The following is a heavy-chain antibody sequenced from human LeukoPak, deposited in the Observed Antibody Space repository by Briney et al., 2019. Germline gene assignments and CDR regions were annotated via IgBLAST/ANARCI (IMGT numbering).Heavy chain of an antibody. CDR2: ISGSGATT. CDR3: AKGLWGAYYYGMDV. D-gene: IGHD3-16*01. V-gene: IGHV3-23*01. CDR1: GFTFSNCA. Sequence: GGSLRLSCAASGFTFSNCAMSWVSQAPGKGLEWVSVISGSGATTYYADSVKGRFTISRDNSKNTLYPQVDSLRAEDTAVYYCAKGLWGAYYYGMDVWGQGTTVTVSS. J-gene: IGHJ6*02.